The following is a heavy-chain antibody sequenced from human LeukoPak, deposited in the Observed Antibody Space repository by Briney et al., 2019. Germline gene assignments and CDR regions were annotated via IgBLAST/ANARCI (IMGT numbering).Heavy chain of an antibody. CDR1: GYTLPEFS. D-gene: IGHD3/OR15-3a*01. J-gene: IGHJ4*02. CDR3: ATLDRPSGLDYFDY. CDR2: LDREDRENGEA. Sequence: ASVQVSCNVSGYTLPEFSMHWVRQAPGKGGEGVGGLDREDRENGEAIYAQKFQGRVTMTEDTSTDTAYMELRSLRSEDTAVYYCATLDRPSGLDYFDYWGQGTLVTVSS. V-gene: IGHV1-24*01.